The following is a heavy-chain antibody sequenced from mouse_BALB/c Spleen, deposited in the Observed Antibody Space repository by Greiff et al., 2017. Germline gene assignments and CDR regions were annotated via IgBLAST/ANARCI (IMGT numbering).Heavy chain of an antibody. Sequence: QVQLKESGAELVRPGSSVKISCKASGYAFSSYWMNWVKQRPGQGLEWIGQIYPGDGDTNYNGKFMGKATLTADKSSSTAYMQLSSLTSEDSAVYFCARKDYYGLGFAYWGQGTLVTVSA. D-gene: IGHD1-1*01. CDR1: GYAFSSYW. CDR2: IYPGDGDT. J-gene: IGHJ3*01. CDR3: ARKDYYGLGFAY. V-gene: IGHV1-80*01.